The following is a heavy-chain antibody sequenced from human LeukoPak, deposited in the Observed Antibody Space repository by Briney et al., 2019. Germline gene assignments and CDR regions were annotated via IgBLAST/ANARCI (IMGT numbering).Heavy chain of an antibody. Sequence: GGSLRLSCAASGFTFSDYYMSWIRQAPGKGLEWVSYISSSGSTIYYADSVKGRFTISRDNAKNSLYLQMNSLRAEDTAVYYCARDSPYRSSTSCYIDYWGQGTLVTVSS. J-gene: IGHJ4*02. CDR1: GFTFSDYY. CDR3: ARDSPYRSSTSCYIDY. V-gene: IGHV3-11*04. CDR2: ISSSGSTI. D-gene: IGHD2-2*02.